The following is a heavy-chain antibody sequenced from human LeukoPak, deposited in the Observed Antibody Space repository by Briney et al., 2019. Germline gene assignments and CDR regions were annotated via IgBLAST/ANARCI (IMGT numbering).Heavy chain of an antibody. D-gene: IGHD3-22*01. CDR3: ARGRYYNDSRGFYPGSDC. V-gene: IGHV3-48*03. CDR1: GFTFRNYE. Sequence: GGSLRLSCAASGFTFRNYEMNWVRQAPGKGLEWVSYINSIAVTIHYAESVRGRFTISRDNAKNSLYLQMNSLRVEDTAVYYCARGRYYNDSRGFYPGSDCWGQGTLVTVSS. J-gene: IGHJ4*02. CDR2: INSIAVTI.